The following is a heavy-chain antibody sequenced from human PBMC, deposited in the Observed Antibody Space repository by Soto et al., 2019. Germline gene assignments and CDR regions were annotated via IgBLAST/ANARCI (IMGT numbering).Heavy chain of an antibody. CDR2: ISSSSAYI. J-gene: IGHJ4*02. D-gene: IGHD3-22*01. CDR1: GFTFSDYT. V-gene: IGHV3-21*01. Sequence: EVHLVESGGGLVKPGGSLRLSCAASGFTFSDYTMNWVRQAPGKGLEWVSCISSSSAYISYTDSVKGRFTISRDNAKKSLYLQIDSLRAEDTAVYYCAREASSGYCSDFWGQGTLVTVSS. CDR3: AREASSGYCSDF.